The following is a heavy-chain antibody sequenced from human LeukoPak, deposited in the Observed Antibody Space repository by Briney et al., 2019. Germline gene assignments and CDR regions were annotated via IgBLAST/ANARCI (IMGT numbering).Heavy chain of an antibody. D-gene: IGHD3-22*01. J-gene: IGHJ3*01. V-gene: IGHV3-23*01. CDR1: GFTFSNYA. CDR2: ISGTGSST. Sequence: GGSLRLSCAASGFTFSNYAMSWVRQAPGKGLEWVSTISGTGSSTYYADSVKGRFTISRDNSDNTLYLQMNILRADDTAVYYCAKSFWGSSGYYLDAFDLWGQGTIGTVSS. CDR3: AKSFWGSSGYYLDAFDL.